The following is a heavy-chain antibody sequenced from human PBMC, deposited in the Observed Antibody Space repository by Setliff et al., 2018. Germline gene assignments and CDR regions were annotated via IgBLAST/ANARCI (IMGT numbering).Heavy chain of an antibody. CDR3: ARESRYYYDNLGTLDY. D-gene: IGHD3-22*01. CDR1: GYSISSGYI. J-gene: IGHJ4*02. CDR2: IGHTGSI. Sequence: SETLSLTCTVSGYSISSGYIWGWIRQPPGKGLEWVGNIGHTGSINYNPPLKSRLTISVDTSKNQFSLKLSSVTAADTAVYYCARESRYYYDNLGTLDYWGQGTLVTVSS. V-gene: IGHV4-38-2*02.